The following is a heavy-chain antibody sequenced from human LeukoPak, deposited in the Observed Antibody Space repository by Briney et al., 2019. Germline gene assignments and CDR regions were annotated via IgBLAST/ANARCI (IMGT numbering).Heavy chain of an antibody. CDR1: GFTFRTYV. J-gene: IGHJ4*02. Sequence: GGSLRLSCSVSGFTFRTYVMLWVRQAPGKGLEYVSAISSNGDNTYFADSVKGRFTISRDNSKNTLYLQMSSLRADDTAVYYCVRGTGYRGQGTLVTVS. V-gene: IGHV3-64D*06. CDR3: VRGTGY. CDR2: ISSNGDNT.